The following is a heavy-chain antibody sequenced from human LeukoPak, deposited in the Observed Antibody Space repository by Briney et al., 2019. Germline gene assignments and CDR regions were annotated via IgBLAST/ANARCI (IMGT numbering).Heavy chain of an antibody. CDR2: IKQVGSEK. D-gene: IGHD4-17*01. CDR3: ARVRGDYYFDY. Sequence: GGSLRLSCAASGFTFSSYWMSWVCQAPGKGLEWVANIKQVGSEKYYVDSVKGRFTISRDNAKNSLYLQMNSLRAEDTAVYNCARVRGDYYFDYWGQGTLVTVSS. V-gene: IGHV3-7*03. CDR1: GFTFSSYW. J-gene: IGHJ4*02.